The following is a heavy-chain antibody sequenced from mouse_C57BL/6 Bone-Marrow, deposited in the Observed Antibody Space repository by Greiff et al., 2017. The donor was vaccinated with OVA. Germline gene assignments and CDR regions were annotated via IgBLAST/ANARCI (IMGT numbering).Heavy chain of an antibody. Sequence: EVQLVESGPGLVKPSQSLSLTCSVTGYSITSGYYWNWIRQFPGNKLEWMGYISYDGSNNYNPSLKNRIPITRDTSKNQFFLKLNSVTTEDTATYDCARERELDYYGSPWYFDVWGTGTTVTVSS. V-gene: IGHV3-6*01. CDR2: ISYDGSN. D-gene: IGHD1-1*01. CDR1: GYSITSGYY. J-gene: IGHJ1*03. CDR3: ARERELDYYGSPWYFDV.